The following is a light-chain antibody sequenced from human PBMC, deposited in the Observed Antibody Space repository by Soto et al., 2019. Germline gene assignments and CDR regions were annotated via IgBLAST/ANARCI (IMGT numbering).Light chain of an antibody. J-gene: IGLJ2*01. CDR3: SSYTSSSTL. V-gene: IGLV2-14*03. CDR2: DVA. Sequence: QSVLSQPASVSGSPGQSITISCTGTSSDVGGYNYVSWYQQHPGKAPKLMLHDVANRPSGVSDRFSGSKSGNTASLTISGLQAEDEGDYYCSSYTSSSTLFGGGTKLTVL. CDR1: SSDVGGYNY.